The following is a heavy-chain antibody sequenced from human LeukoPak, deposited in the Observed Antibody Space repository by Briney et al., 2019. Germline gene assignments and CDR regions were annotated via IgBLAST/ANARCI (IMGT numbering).Heavy chain of an antibody. CDR2: IWYDGSNK. CDR3: ARSSSSWHRDFDY. CDR1: GFTFSSYG. J-gene: IGHJ4*02. D-gene: IGHD6-13*01. Sequence: PGRSLRLSCAASGFTFSSYGMHWVRQAPGKGLEWVAVIWYDGSNKYYADSVKGRFTISRDNSKNTLYLQMNSLRAEDTAVYYCARSSSSWHRDFDYWGQGTLVTVSS. V-gene: IGHV3-33*01.